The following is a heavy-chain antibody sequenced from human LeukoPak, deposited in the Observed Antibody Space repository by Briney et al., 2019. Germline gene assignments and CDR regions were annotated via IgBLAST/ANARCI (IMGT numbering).Heavy chain of an antibody. J-gene: IGHJ5*02. Sequence: SQTLSLTCTVSGGSISSGGYYWSWIRQHPGKGLEWIGYIYYSGSTYYNPSPKSRVTISVDTSKNQFSLKLSSVTAADTAVYYCARELAYYDFWSGYYPSAWFDPWGQGTLVTVSS. V-gene: IGHV4-31*03. CDR2: IYYSGST. CDR1: GGSISSGGYY. D-gene: IGHD3-3*01. CDR3: ARELAYYDFWSGYYPSAWFDP.